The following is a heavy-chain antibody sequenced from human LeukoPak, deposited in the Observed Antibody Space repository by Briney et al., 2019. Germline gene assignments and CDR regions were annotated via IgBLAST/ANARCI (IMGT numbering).Heavy chain of an antibody. D-gene: IGHD3-16*01. Sequence: PSETLSLTCTVSGGSISSSSYYWGWIRQPPGKGLEWIGSIYYSGSTYYNPSPKSRVTISVDTSKNQFSLKLSSVTAADTAVYYCARHLGLTDAFDIWGQGTMVTVSS. CDR3: ARHLGLTDAFDI. V-gene: IGHV4-39*01. CDR1: GGSISSSSYY. CDR2: IYYSGST. J-gene: IGHJ3*02.